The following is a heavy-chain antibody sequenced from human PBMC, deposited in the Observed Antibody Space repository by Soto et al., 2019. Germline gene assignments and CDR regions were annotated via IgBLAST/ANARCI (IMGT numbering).Heavy chain of an antibody. CDR1: GFIFDDYA. Sequence: EVQLVESGGGLVQPGRSLRLSCAASGFIFDDYAMHWVRQAPVKGLEWVAVISGNSGSLGYADSVKGRFTISRDNAKNSLYLQMNSLRAEDTALYYCAKDRYSSSAYYYYGMDAWGQGTTVTVSS. V-gene: IGHV3-9*01. CDR2: ISGNSGSL. CDR3: AKDRYSSSAYYYYGMDA. J-gene: IGHJ6*02. D-gene: IGHD6-6*01.